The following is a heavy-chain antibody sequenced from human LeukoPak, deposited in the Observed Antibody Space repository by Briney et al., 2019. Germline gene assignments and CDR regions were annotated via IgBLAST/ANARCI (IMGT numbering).Heavy chain of an antibody. D-gene: IGHD2-21*02. Sequence: GGSLRLSCAASGFTFSNSGMSWVRQAPGKGLEWVSGISRTGDGSYYADSVRGRFTISRDNSENTLSLQMNSLRADDTAVYYCAKCGGGDCYSRFDYWGQGTLVTVSS. J-gene: IGHJ4*02. V-gene: IGHV3-23*01. CDR3: AKCGGGDCYSRFDY. CDR1: GFTFSNSG. CDR2: ISRTGDGS.